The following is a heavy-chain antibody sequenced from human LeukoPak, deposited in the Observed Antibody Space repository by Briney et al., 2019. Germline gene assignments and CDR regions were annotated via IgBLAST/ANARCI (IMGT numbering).Heavy chain of an antibody. D-gene: IGHD6-19*01. J-gene: IGHJ4*02. CDR1: GFIFSNYW. Sequence: GSLRLSCATSGFIFSNYWMSWVRQVPGKGLEWVASISQDGAARTYLDSVKGRFTISRDNAKNSLYLQMTSLRAEDTAVYYCAKFGSGWYWDSWGQGTLVTVSS. CDR3: AKFGSGWYWDS. V-gene: IGHV3-7*01. CDR2: ISQDGAAR.